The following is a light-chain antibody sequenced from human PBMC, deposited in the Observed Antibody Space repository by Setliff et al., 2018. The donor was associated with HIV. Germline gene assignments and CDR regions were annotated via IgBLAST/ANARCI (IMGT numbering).Light chain of an antibody. V-gene: IGLV2-14*01. CDR3: SSYTSISTYV. CDR2: EVN. Sequence: QSALTQPASVSGSPGQSITISCTGTSSDVGGYNYVSWYQQHPGKAPKLRIYEVNNRPSGVPDRFSGSKSGNTASLTISGLQAEDEADYYCSSYTSISTYVFGTGTKVTVL. J-gene: IGLJ1*01. CDR1: SSDVGGYNY.